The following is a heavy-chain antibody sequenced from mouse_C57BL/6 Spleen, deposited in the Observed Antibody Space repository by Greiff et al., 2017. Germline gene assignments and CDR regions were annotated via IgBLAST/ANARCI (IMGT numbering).Heavy chain of an antibody. D-gene: IGHD1-1*01. V-gene: IGHV5-4*01. J-gene: IGHJ4*01. CDR1: GFTFSSYA. CDR2: ISDGGNYT. Sequence: EVQLVESGGGLVKPGGSLKLSCAASGFTFSSYAMSWVRQTQEKRLEWVATISDGGNYTYYPDNVKGRFTISRDNAKNNLYLQMSHLKSEDTAMYYCARDRDYGGYAMDYWGQGTSVTVSS. CDR3: ARDRDYGGYAMDY.